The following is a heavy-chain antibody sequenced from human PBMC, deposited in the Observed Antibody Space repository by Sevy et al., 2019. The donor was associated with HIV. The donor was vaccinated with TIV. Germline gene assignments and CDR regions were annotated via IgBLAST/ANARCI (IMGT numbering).Heavy chain of an antibody. D-gene: IGHD3-22*01. CDR1: GYTFTSFG. V-gene: IGHV1-18*01. Sequence: ASVKVSCKASGYTFTSFGISWVRQAPGQGLEWVGWISVYNGKTNYAQKLQGRVTKTTDTSTSTAYMELKSLRSDDTAVYYCARRGAFDFDTSGFLSPWGQGTLVTVSS. CDR2: ISVYNGKT. CDR3: ARRGAFDFDTSGFLSP. J-gene: IGHJ5*02.